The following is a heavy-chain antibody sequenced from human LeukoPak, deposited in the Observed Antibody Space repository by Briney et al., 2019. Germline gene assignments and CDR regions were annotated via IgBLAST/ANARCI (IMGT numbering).Heavy chain of an antibody. CDR2: ISSSGGLSSV. Sequence: GGSLRLSCAASVFIFSSFSVNWVRHAPWKGLEWVLCISSSGGLSSVSYADSVKGRFTISRDNAKNSLFLQMNSLGAEDTAVYYCARGGLTITMFGVPIIRNFDCWGQGTLVTVSS. CDR1: VFIFSSFS. V-gene: IGHV3-21*01. J-gene: IGHJ4*02. CDR3: ARGGLTITMFGVPIIRNFDC. D-gene: IGHD3-3*01.